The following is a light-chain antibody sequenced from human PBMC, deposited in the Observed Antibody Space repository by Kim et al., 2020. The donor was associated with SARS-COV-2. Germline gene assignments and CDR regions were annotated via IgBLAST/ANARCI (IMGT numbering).Light chain of an antibody. CDR3: QQYFSLST. J-gene: IGKJ2*01. V-gene: IGKV1-5*03. CDR2: GAS. CDR1: QSINNV. Sequence: APVGDRITITGRTSQSINNVLAWYQKKPGRAPKLLIYGASSLQSGVPTRFTGRGSGTEFSLTISSLQPDDFATYYCQQYFSLSTFGQGTKLEIK.